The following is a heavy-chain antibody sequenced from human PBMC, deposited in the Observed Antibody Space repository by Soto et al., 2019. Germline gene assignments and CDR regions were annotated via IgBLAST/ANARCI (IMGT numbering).Heavy chain of an antibody. CDR1: GGTFSSYT. J-gene: IGHJ4*02. CDR3: AVTLHYYGSGSSDAY. CDR2: IIPILGIA. D-gene: IGHD3-10*01. Sequence: QVQLVQSGAEVKKPGSSVKVSCKASGGTFSSYTISWVRQAPGQGLEWMGRIIPILGIANYAQKFQGRVKIPADKSASTAYVELSSLRSADTAVYYWAVTLHYYGSGSSDAYWGQGTLVTVSS. V-gene: IGHV1-69*02.